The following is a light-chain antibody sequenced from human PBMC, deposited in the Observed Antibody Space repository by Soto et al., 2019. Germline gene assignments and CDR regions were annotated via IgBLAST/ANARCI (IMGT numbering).Light chain of an antibody. CDR2: GAS. Sequence: IVMTQSPATLSVSPGERATLSCRASQSISSSLAWYQQKAGQAPRLLIYGASTRATGVPARFSGSGSGTDFTLTISSLQSEDFAVYYCQQYDNWWAFGQGTKVEIK. CDR1: QSISSS. CDR3: QQYDNWWA. V-gene: IGKV3-15*01. J-gene: IGKJ1*01.